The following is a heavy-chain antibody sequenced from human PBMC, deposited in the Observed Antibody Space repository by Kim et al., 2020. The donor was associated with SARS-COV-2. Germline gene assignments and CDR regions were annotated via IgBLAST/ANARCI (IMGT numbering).Heavy chain of an antibody. J-gene: IGHJ4*02. D-gene: IGHD6-19*01. Sequence: GGSLRLSCTTSGFNLSHYGIHWVRQTPGKGLEWVAVISHDVIFTNYADSVKGRFIISRDNSKNTVHLQMNSLRAEDTSVYFCGRDIRGRSFDFWGQGTLVTVSS. CDR1: GFNLSHYG. CDR3: GRDIRGRSFDF. V-gene: IGHV3-33*05. CDR2: ISHDVIFT.